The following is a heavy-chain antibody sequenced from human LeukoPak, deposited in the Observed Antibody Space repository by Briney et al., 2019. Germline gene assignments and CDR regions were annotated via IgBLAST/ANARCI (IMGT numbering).Heavy chain of an antibody. J-gene: IGHJ5*02. Sequence: AAVKVSCKASGYNFIMYGISWVRQAPGQGLEWMGWISPYNGNTNYAQKFQGRVTMTTDTSTRTAYMELRSLRSDDTAVYYCARSKLNTIIGVVTDNWFDPWGQGTLVTISS. D-gene: IGHD3-3*01. V-gene: IGHV1-18*01. CDR2: ISPYNGNT. CDR1: GYNFIMYG. CDR3: ARSKLNTIIGVVTDNWFDP.